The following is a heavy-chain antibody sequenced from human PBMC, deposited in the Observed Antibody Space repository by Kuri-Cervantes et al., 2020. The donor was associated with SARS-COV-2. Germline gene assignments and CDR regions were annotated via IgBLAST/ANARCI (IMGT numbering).Heavy chain of an antibody. CDR1: GFTFSSYS. D-gene: IGHD6-13*01. CDR2: ISSSSSTI. J-gene: IGHJ4*02. CDR3: AKRYSSSWTGPSPFDY. V-gene: IGHV3-48*01. Sequence: GESLKISCAASGFTFSSYSMNWVRQAPGKGLEWVSYISSSSSTIYYADSVKGRFTISRDNSKNTLYLQMNSLRAEDTAVYYCAKRYSSSWTGPSPFDYWGQGTLVTVSS.